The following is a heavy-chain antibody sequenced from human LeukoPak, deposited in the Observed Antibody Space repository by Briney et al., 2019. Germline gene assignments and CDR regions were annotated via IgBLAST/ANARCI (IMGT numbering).Heavy chain of an antibody. Sequence: PSETLSLTCTVSDGSITNYDWSWVRQPPGKGLEFIGHAHYSGTTNYNPSLRSRVTISIDTSKKHFFLKLKSVTAADTAVYYCARPSGATPFKRFDYWGQGTLVTVSS. CDR3: ARPSGATPFKRFDY. CDR1: DGSITNYD. J-gene: IGHJ4*02. D-gene: IGHD1-26*01. V-gene: IGHV4-59*01. CDR2: AHYSGTT.